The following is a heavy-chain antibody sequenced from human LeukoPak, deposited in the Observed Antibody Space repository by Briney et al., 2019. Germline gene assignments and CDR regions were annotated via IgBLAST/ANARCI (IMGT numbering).Heavy chain of an antibody. CDR2: MNPNSGNT. CDR3: ARSPVRGVIIKYYFDY. V-gene: IGHV1-8*01. Sequence: GASVKVSCKASGYTFTTYDINWVRQATGQGLEWMGWMNPNSGNTGYAQKFQGRVTMTRNTSISTAYMELSSLRSEDTAVYYCARSPVRGVIIKYYFDYWGQGTLVTVSS. J-gene: IGHJ4*02. D-gene: IGHD3-10*01. CDR1: GYTFTTYD.